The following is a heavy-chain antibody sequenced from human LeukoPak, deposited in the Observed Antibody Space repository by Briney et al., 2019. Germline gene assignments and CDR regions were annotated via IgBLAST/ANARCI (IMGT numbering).Heavy chain of an antibody. CDR2: IFYSGRT. D-gene: IGHD6-13*01. CDR3: ARDILATSIAAPYY. V-gene: IGHV4-39*07. Sequence: SETLSLTCTVSGGSISSYYWGWIRQPPGKGLEWIGSIFYSGRTYYNPSLKNRVTMSVDTSKNQFSLRLSSVNAADTAVYYCARDILATSIAAPYYWGQGTLVTVSS. J-gene: IGHJ4*02. CDR1: GGSISSYY.